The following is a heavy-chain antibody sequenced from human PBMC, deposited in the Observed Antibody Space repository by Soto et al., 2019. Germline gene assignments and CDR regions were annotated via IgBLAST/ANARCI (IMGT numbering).Heavy chain of an antibody. CDR2: INAGNGNT. Sequence: QVHLVQSGAEVKKPGASVKVSCKAFGYSFPSYAIHWVRQAPGQRLEWMGWINAGNGNTKYSQKFQGRVTITRDTSAITAYMELSGLRSEDTAVYYCARAGNIVVVIAAAQALDYWGQGTLVTVSS. V-gene: IGHV1-3*01. CDR3: ARAGNIVVVIAAAQALDY. D-gene: IGHD2-15*01. CDR1: GYSFPSYA. J-gene: IGHJ4*02.